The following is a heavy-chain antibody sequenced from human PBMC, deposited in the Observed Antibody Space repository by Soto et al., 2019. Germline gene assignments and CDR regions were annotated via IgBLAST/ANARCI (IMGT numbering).Heavy chain of an antibody. CDR2: IYHGGNI. CDR1: GGSFSGYY. D-gene: IGHD3-16*01. Sequence: PSETLSLTCAVYGGSFSGYYWSWIRQPPGKGLEWIGEIYHGGNIYYNPSLKSRVTISMDKSKNQFSLNLFYVTAADTAVYYCTRDHAYSAYWAFDYRGQGALVTV. CDR3: TRDHAYSAYWAFDY. V-gene: IGHV4-34*01. J-gene: IGHJ4*02.